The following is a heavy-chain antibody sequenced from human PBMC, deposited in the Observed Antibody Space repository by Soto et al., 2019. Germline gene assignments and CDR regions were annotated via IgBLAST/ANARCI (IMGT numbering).Heavy chain of an antibody. CDR3: AKGIGPSWYFDL. D-gene: IGHD2-15*01. Sequence: EVQLLESGGGLVQPGGSLRLSCAASGFTFSSYAMSWVRQAPGKGLEWVSAISGSGGSTYYVDSVKGRFTISRDNSKNTLYLQMNSLRAEDTAVYYCAKGIGPSWYFDLWGRGTLVTVSS. J-gene: IGHJ2*01. V-gene: IGHV3-23*01. CDR2: ISGSGGST. CDR1: GFTFSSYA.